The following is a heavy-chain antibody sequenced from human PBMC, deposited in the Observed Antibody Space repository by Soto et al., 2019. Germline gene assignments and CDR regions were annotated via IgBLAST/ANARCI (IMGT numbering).Heavy chain of an antibody. CDR2: IIPIFGTA. CDR1: GGTFSSYS. CDR3: ARGRKYSSSWYYYYGMDV. V-gene: IGHV1-69*13. J-gene: IGHJ6*02. D-gene: IGHD6-13*01. Sequence: GASVNVSCKSSGGTFSSYSISWVRQAPGQGLEWMGGIIPIFGTANYAQKFQGRVTITADESTSTAYMELSSLRSEDTAVYYCARGRKYSSSWYYYYGMDVWGQGTTVTVSS.